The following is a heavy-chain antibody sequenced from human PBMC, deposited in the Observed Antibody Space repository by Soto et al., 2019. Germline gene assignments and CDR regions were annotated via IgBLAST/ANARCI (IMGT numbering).Heavy chain of an antibody. D-gene: IGHD3-22*01. J-gene: IGHJ4*02. Sequence: QVKLVQSGTEVKKPGASMKVSCKASGYSFATFGISWVRQAPGKGLEWMGWISAYNGNTNYDQKLQDRIIMTTDTSTSTAYLELRSLRSDDTAVYYCARAGQYYDSSGYADWGQGTLVTVSS. CDR2: ISAYNGNT. CDR1: GYSFATFG. V-gene: IGHV1-18*01. CDR3: ARAGQYYDSSGYAD.